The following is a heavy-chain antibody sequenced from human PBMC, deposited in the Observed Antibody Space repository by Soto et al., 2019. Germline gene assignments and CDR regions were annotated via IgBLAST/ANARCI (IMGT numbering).Heavy chain of an antibody. J-gene: IGHJ6*03. Sequence: ASVKVSSRASGYTFTSYDINWVRQATGQGREWMGWMNPNSGNTGYAQKFQGRVTMTRNTSISTAYMELSSLRSEDTAVYYCARARGLYYYMDVWGKGTTVTVSS. D-gene: IGHD3-10*01. CDR1: GYTFTSYD. CDR3: ARARGLYYYMDV. CDR2: MNPNSGNT. V-gene: IGHV1-8*01.